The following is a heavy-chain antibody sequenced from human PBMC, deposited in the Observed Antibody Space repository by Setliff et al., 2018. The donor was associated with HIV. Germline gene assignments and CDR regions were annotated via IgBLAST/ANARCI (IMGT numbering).Heavy chain of an antibody. J-gene: IGHJ3*02. Sequence: GGSLRLSCAASEFTFSSYTMKWVRQAPGKGLEWVSAISGSGIGSYYPDSVKGRFTISRDNSKHTLNLQMNSLRAEDTVVYYCAKDYDILTGPDVFDIWGQGTMVTVSS. CDR3: AKDYDILTGPDVFDI. D-gene: IGHD3-9*01. V-gene: IGHV3-23*01. CDR2: ISGSGIGS. CDR1: EFTFSSYT.